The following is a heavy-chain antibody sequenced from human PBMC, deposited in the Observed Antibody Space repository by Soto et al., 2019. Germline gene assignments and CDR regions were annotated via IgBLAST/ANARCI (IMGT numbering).Heavy chain of an antibody. CDR1: GFSLTSSGVA. CDR2: IYWNDDK. J-gene: IGHJ4*02. Sequence: QITLTESGPTLVTPTQTLTLTCSFSGFSLTSSGVAVGWFRQPLGKAPEWLSLIYWNDDKRYSPSLRSRLIVTGDASKNQVVLTLADADAADSGTYYCAHRPTSTEDFYFDSWGQGTLVTVSS. CDR3: AHRPTSTEDFYFDS. V-gene: IGHV2-5*01.